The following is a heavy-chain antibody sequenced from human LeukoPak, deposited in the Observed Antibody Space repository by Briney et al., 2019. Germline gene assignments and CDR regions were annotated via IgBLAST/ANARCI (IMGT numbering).Heavy chain of an antibody. CDR2: ISWNSGTI. CDR1: GFTFDDYA. J-gene: IGHJ6*02. D-gene: IGHD1-1*01. Sequence: GGSLRLSCAASGFTFDDYAMHWVRQAPGKGLEWVSGISWNSGTIGYADSVKGRFTISRDNAKNSLYLQMNSLRAEDSALYYCAKDYSPTTYYYYGMDVWGQGTTVTVSS. CDR3: AKDYSPTTYYYYGMDV. V-gene: IGHV3-9*01.